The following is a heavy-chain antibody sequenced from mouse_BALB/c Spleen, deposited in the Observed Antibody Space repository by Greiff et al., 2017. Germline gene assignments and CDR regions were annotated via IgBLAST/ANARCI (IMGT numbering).Heavy chain of an antibody. CDR1: GYTFTSYY. CDR3: TRSYYRYDPWFAY. J-gene: IGHJ3*01. CDR2: INPSNGGT. V-gene: IGHV1S81*02. Sequence: VQLQQSGAELVKPGASVKLSCKASGYTFTSYYMYWVKQRPGQGLEWIGEINPSNGGTNFNEKFKSKATLTVDKSSSTAYMQLSSLTSEDSAVYDGTRSYYRYDPWFAYWGQGTLVTVSA. D-gene: IGHD2-14*01.